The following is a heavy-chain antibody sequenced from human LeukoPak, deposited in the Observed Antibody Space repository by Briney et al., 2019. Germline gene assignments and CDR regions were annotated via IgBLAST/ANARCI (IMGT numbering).Heavy chain of an antibody. V-gene: IGHV4-38-2*02. CDR1: GYSISSGYY. J-gene: IGHJ3*02. Sequence: NPSETLSLTCTVSGYSISSGYYWGWIRQPPGKGLEWIGSIYHSGSTYYNPSLKSRVTISVDTSKNQFSLKLSSVTAADTAVYYCARGRGYSGGGGLDKAGMKAFDIWGQGTMVTVSS. D-gene: IGHD5-12*01. CDR3: ARGRGYSGGGGLDKAGMKAFDI. CDR2: IYHSGST.